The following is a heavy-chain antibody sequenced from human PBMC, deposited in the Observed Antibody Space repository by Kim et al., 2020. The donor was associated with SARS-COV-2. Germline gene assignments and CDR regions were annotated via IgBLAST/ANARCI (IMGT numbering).Heavy chain of an antibody. CDR3: AKGVRDGYNYFDY. D-gene: IGHD5-12*01. J-gene: IGHJ4*02. V-gene: IGHV3-43D*03. Sequence: YADSVKGRFTISRDNSKNSLFLQMNSLRAEDTALYYCAKGVRDGYNYFDYWGQGTLVTVSS.